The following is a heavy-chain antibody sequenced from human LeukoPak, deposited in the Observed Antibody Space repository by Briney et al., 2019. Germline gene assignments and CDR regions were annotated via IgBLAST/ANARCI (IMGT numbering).Heavy chain of an antibody. J-gene: IGHJ4*02. V-gene: IGHV3-23*01. CDR3: AKGTGRNSSIAASGT. D-gene: IGHD6-13*01. CDR1: GFTFSSYA. CDR2: ISGSGGST. Sequence: PGGSLRLSCAASGFTFSSYAMSWVRQAPGKGLEWVSAISGSGGSTYYADSVKGRFTISRDNSKNILYLQVNSLRAEDTAVYYCAKGTGRNSSIAASGTWGQGTLVTVSS.